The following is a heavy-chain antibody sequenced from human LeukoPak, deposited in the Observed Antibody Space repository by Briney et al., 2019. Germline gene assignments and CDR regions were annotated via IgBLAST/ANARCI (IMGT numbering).Heavy chain of an antibody. CDR2: FDPEEGET. D-gene: IGHD3-22*01. Sequence: ASVKVSCKVSGYTLIELSMHWVRQAPGKGLEWMGGFDPEEGETIYAQKFQGRVTMTEDTSTDTAYMELSSLRSEDTAVYYCARATYYYDSSGYYGRYYFDYWGQGTLVTVSS. V-gene: IGHV1-24*01. CDR3: ARATYYYDSSGYYGRYYFDY. CDR1: GYTLIELS. J-gene: IGHJ4*02.